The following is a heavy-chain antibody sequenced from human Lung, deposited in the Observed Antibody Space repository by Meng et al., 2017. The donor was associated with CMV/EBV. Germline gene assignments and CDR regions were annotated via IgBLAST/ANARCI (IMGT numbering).Heavy chain of an antibody. J-gene: IGHJ4*02. Sequence: GGSLRLSCAASGFTFSTFSMAWVRQAPGRGLEWVASISSSTASVYYAGSVQGRFTISRDNARNSLFLQMNSATAEDTAVYYCARDGSDYYDVIGYGPVDYWGQGAXVTVSS. CDR2: ISSSTASV. D-gene: IGHD3-22*01. CDR3: ARDGSDYYDVIGYGPVDY. CDR1: GFTFSTFS. V-gene: IGHV3-21*06.